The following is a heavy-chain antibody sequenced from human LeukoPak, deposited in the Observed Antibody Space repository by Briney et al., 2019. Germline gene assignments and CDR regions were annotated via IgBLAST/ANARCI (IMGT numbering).Heavy chain of an antibody. J-gene: IGHJ4*02. CDR1: GGSISSYY. CDR2: IYYSGST. CDR3: ARDNGGGDYVYFDY. D-gene: IGHD4-17*01. V-gene: IGHV4-59*01. Sequence: SETLSLTCTISGGSISSYYWSWIRQPPGKGLEWIGYIYYSGSTNYNPSLKSRVTISVDTSKNQFSLKLSSVTAADTAVYYCARDNGGGDYVYFDYWGQGTLVTVSS.